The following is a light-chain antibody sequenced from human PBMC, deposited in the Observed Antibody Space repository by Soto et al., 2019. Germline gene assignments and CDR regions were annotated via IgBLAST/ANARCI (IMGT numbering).Light chain of an antibody. CDR2: DVS. CDR1: SSAVGGYNY. V-gene: IGLV2-14*01. CDR3: SSYTSSSTPV. J-gene: IGLJ2*01. Sequence: QSVLTQPASVSGSPGQSITISCTGTSSAVGGYNYVSWYQQHPGKAPKLMIYDVSNRPSGVSNRFSGSKSGNTASLTISGLQAEDEADYYCSSYTSSSTPVFGGGTKLTVL.